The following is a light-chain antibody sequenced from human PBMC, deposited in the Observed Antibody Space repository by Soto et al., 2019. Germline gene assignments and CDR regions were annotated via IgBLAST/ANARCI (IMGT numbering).Light chain of an antibody. CDR3: TSYTNIVTLGVI. CDR1: SSDVGGYNY. Sequence: QSALTQPASVSGSPGQSITISCTGKSSDVGGYNYVSWYQQHPGKAPKLMTYDVTNPPSGGSDRFAGSKSGNTASLTISGLEAEDGADYYCTSYTNIVTLGVIFGGGTKVTVL. V-gene: IGLV2-14*01. J-gene: IGLJ2*01. CDR2: DVT.